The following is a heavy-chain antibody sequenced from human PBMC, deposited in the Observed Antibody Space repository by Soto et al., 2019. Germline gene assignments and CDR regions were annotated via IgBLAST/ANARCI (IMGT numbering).Heavy chain of an antibody. CDR3: VRDGTKTLRDWFDP. Sequence: SKPLSLTCTFSGASISGFYWSWIRQSAGKGLEWIGRIYATGTTDYNPSLKSRVMMSVDTSKKQFSLKLRSVTAADTAVYYCVRDGTKTLRDWFDPWGQGISVTVSS. J-gene: IGHJ5*02. D-gene: IGHD1-1*01. CDR1: GASISGFY. V-gene: IGHV4-4*07. CDR2: IYATGTT.